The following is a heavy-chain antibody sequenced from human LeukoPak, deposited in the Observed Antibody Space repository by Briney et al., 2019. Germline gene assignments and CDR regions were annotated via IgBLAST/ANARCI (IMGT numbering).Heavy chain of an antibody. CDR1: GFTFRSYA. V-gene: IGHV3-23*01. CDR2: IGSNGDRT. D-gene: IGHD3-22*01. CDR3: AKDLARYYDTSGYEYFDY. Sequence: GGSLRLSCAASGFTFRSYAMSWVRQASGKGLEWVSIIGSNGDRTFYADSVKGRFTISRDNSKNTLYLQMNSLRGEDTAVYYCAKDLARYYDTSGYEYFDYWGQGTLVSVSS. J-gene: IGHJ4*02.